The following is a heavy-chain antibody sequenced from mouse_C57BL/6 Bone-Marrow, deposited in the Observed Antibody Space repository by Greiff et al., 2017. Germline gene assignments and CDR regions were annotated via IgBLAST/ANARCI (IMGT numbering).Heavy chain of an antibody. J-gene: IGHJ2*01. CDR3: ASGDYDAYFDY. CDR2: INPYNGGT. CDR1: GYTFTDYY. V-gene: IGHV1-19*01. D-gene: IGHD2-4*01. Sequence: EVQLQQSGPVLVKPGASVKMSCKASGYTFTDYYMNWVKQSHGKSLEWIGVINPYNGGTSYTPKFKGKATLTVDKSSSTAYMELNSLTSEDSAVYYCASGDYDAYFDYWGQGTTLTVSS.